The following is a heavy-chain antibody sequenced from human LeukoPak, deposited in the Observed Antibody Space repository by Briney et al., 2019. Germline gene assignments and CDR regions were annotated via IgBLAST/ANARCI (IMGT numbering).Heavy chain of an antibody. CDR3: ARDNSVRDEAWWFNP. D-gene: IGHD5-24*01. CDR2: ISPSGGST. CDR1: GYTFTSNY. Sequence: ASVKVSWTAFGYTFTSNYMHWVRQAPGQGPEWMGVISPSGGSTTYAQKFQGRVTLTRDMSTSTDYLELSSLRSEDTAVYYCARDNSVRDEAWWFNPWGQGTLVTVSS. J-gene: IGHJ5*02. V-gene: IGHV1-46*01.